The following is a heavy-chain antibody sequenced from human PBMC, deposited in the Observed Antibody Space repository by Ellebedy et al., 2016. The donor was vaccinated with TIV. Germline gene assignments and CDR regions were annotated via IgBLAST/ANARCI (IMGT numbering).Heavy chain of an antibody. CDR2: ISSSSSYI. V-gene: IGHV3-21*01. CDR3: ARASFFDVDLSGWYFDL. J-gene: IGHJ2*01. D-gene: IGHD3-16*02. CDR1: GFTFNTFA. Sequence: GGSLRLSCVASGFTFNTFAMNWVRQAPGKGLEWVSSISSSSSYIYYADSVKGRFTIFRDNSKNTLYLQLKSLRTEDTAVYYCARASFFDVDLSGWYFDLWGRGTLVTVSS.